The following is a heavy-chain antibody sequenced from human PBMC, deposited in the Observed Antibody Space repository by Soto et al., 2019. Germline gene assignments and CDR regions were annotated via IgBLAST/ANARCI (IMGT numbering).Heavy chain of an antibody. Sequence: ESGGDLVQPGGSLRLSCVGSGFTFSTFWMTWVRQAPGKGLEWVANIKQDGSEIDYVDSVKGRFSISRDNAKNLLFLQMTSLRAEDTAMYYCSGSSGWRNDYWGQGTLVTVSS. D-gene: IGHD6-19*01. V-gene: IGHV3-7*01. CDR2: IKQDGSEI. J-gene: IGHJ4*02. CDR1: GFTFSTFW. CDR3: SGSSGWRNDY.